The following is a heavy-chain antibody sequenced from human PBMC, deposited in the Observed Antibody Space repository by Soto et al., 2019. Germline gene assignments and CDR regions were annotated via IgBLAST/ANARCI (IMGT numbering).Heavy chain of an antibody. D-gene: IGHD1-7*01. Sequence: QVQLVESGGGVVQPGRSLRLSCAASGFTFSSYGMHWVRQAPGKGLEWVAVISYDGSNKYYADSVKGRFTISRDNSKNTLYLQMNSLRAADTAVYYCAKDQGLELRIDYWGQGTLVTVSS. J-gene: IGHJ4*02. CDR1: GFTFSSYG. V-gene: IGHV3-30*18. CDR2: ISYDGSNK. CDR3: AKDQGLELRIDY.